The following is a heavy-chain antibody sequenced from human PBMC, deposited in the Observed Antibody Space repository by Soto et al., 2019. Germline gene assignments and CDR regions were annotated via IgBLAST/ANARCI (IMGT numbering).Heavy chain of an antibody. J-gene: IGHJ6*02. CDR3: ARVGGSGSYGPDQTKIRYYYGMDV. V-gene: IGHV3-7*05. CDR2: IKQDGSEK. CDR1: GFTFSSYW. D-gene: IGHD3-10*01. Sequence: GGSLRLSCAASGFTFSSYWMSWVRQAPGKGLEWVANIKQDGSEKYYVDSVKGRFTISRDNAKNPLYLQMNSLRAEDTAVYYCARVGGSGSYGPDQTKIRYYYGMDVWGQGTTVTVSS.